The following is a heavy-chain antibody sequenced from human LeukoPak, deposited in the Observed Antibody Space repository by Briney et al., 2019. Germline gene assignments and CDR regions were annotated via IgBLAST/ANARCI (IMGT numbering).Heavy chain of an antibody. CDR2: ISSSSRYI. CDR1: GFTFSSYS. J-gene: IGHJ6*02. V-gene: IGHV3-21*01. CDR3: ARDDARYSYGRIYYYGMDV. D-gene: IGHD5-18*01. Sequence: PGGSLRLSCAASGFTFSSYSMNWVRQAPGKGLEWVSSISSSSRYIYSADSVKGRFTISTDNAKNSLYLQMNSLRAEDTAVYYCARDDARYSYGRIYYYGMDVWGQGTTVTVSS.